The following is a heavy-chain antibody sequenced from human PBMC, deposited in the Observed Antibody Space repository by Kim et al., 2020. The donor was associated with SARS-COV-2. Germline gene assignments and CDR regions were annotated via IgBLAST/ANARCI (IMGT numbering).Heavy chain of an antibody. CDR3: AXDWGSXSWRXGP. J-gene: IGHJ5*02. Sequence: ASVKVSCKASGYTFTDYYMHWVRQAPGQGLEXXGWIXXNSGGTNYAQKFQGRVTXXRDTXSSTAXRELGRLRSDDTAVXYCAXDWGSXSWRXGPWGXXTLXXVSS. D-gene: IGHD3-16*01. CDR2: IXXNSGGT. CDR1: GYTFTDYY. V-gene: IGHV1-2*02.